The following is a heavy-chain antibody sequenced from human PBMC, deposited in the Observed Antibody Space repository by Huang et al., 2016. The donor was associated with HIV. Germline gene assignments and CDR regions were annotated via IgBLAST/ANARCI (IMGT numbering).Heavy chain of an antibody. CDR1: GFMFSTFG. J-gene: IGHJ4*02. V-gene: IGHV3-30*18. Sequence: QVHLEESGGGVVQPGRPLRLSCTASGFMFSTFGIDGVRQAPGKRLEWVAGISNDGRRKYYVDSVKGRFTISRDNSKNIVYLQMNSLRPEDTAVYYCAKPSGDYEFFDFWGQGTVVTVSS. CDR2: ISNDGRRK. D-gene: IGHD4-17*01. CDR3: AKPSGDYEFFDF.